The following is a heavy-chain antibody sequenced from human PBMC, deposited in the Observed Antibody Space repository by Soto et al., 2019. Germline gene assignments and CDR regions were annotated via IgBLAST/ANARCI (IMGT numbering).Heavy chain of an antibody. J-gene: IGHJ4*02. V-gene: IGHV3-48*03. D-gene: IGHD1-1*01. Sequence: PGGSLRLSCAVSGLTFSTDEMNWVRQAPGKGLEWLAYISYTSTTIKYADSVKGRFAVSRDNAKKSLSLQMNNLRVEDTAVYYCVREGGSLAFDSWGRGTLVTVSS. CDR3: VREGGSLAFDS. CDR1: GLTFSTDE. CDR2: ISYTSTTI.